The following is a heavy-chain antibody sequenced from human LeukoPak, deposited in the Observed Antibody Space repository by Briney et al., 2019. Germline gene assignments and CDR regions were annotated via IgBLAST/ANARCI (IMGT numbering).Heavy chain of an antibody. CDR2: IWFDGSNE. D-gene: IGHD3-3*01. J-gene: IGHJ6*02. CDR1: RFTFSNYG. CDR3: ARDSLEWLSSLNGMDV. Sequence: GRSLRLSCAASRFTFSNYGMHWVRQAPGKGLEWVALIWFDGSNEHYADSVKGRFTVSRDNSRNTMYLQMNSLRAEDTGVYYCARDSLEWLSSLNGMDVWGQGTTVTVSS. V-gene: IGHV3-33*01.